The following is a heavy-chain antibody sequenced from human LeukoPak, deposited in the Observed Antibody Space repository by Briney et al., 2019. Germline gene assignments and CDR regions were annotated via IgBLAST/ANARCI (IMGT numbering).Heavy chain of an antibody. Sequence: GGSLRLSCAASGFTFSSYAMSWVRQAPGKGLEWVSAISGSGGSTYYADSVKGRFTISRDNSKNTLYLQMNSLRAEDTAVYYCAKPYCYDSSGYLPEYFQHWGQGTLVTVSS. D-gene: IGHD3-22*01. V-gene: IGHV3-23*01. CDR2: ISGSGGST. CDR1: GFTFSSYA. J-gene: IGHJ1*01. CDR3: AKPYCYDSSGYLPEYFQH.